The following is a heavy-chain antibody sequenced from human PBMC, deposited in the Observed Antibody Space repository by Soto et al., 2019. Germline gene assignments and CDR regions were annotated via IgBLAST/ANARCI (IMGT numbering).Heavy chain of an antibody. CDR3: ARDGPVAVARRGFDY. CDR2: IWYDGSNK. Sequence: QVQLVESGGGVVQPGRSLRLSCAASGFTFSSYGMHWVRQAPGKGLEWVAVIWYDGSNKYYADSVKGRFTISRDNSKNTLYLQMNSLRAEDSAVYYRARDGPVAVARRGFDYWGQGTLVTVSS. J-gene: IGHJ4*02. CDR1: GFTFSSYG. D-gene: IGHD6-19*01. V-gene: IGHV3-33*01.